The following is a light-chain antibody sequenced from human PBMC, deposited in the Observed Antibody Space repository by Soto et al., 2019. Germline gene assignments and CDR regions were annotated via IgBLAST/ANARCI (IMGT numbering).Light chain of an antibody. CDR3: QQSYSPPPYT. CDR2: AAS. V-gene: IGKV1-39*01. CDR1: QSISSY. J-gene: IGKJ2*01. Sequence: DIQMTQSPSSLSASVGDRVTITCRASQSISSYLNWYQQKPGKAPKLLIYAASSLRSVVPSRFSGSGSGTEFTLTISSLQPEDFATYYCQQSYSPPPYTFGQGTKLEIK.